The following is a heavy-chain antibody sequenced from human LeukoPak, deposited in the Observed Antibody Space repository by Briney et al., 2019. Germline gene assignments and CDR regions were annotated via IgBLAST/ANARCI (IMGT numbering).Heavy chain of an antibody. V-gene: IGHV3-23*01. Sequence: GGSLRLSCAASGFTFSSYAMSLVRQAPGKGLEWVSAISGSGGSTYYADSVKGRFTISRDNSKNTLYLQMNSLRAEDTAVYYCAKGGGYCSSTSCYRAFDYWGQGTLVTVSS. D-gene: IGHD2-2*01. CDR3: AKGGGYCSSTSCYRAFDY. CDR2: ISGSGGST. J-gene: IGHJ4*02. CDR1: GFTFSSYA.